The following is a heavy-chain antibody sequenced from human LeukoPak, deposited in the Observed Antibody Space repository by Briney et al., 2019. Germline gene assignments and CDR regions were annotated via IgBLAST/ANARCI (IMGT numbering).Heavy chain of an antibody. J-gene: IGHJ2*01. CDR1: GGSISSYY. Sequence: PSETLSLTCTVSGGSISSYYWSWIRQPAGKGLEWIGYIYYSGSTNYNPSLKSRVTMSVDTSKNQFSLKLSSVTAADTAVYYCARVSSSWYQDWYFDLWGRGTLVTVSS. CDR3: ARVSSSWYQDWYFDL. CDR2: IYYSGST. V-gene: IGHV4-59*12. D-gene: IGHD6-13*01.